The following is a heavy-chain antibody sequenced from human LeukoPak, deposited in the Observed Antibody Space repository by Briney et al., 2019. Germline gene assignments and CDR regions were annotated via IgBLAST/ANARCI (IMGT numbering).Heavy chain of an antibody. CDR3: ARGFYLNWFDP. CDR1: GGSISSGDYY. Sequence: PSETLSLTCTVSGGSISSGDYYWSWIRQPPGKGLEWIGYIYYSGSTYYNPSLKSRVTISVDTSKNQFSLKLSSVTAADTAVCYCARGFYLNWFDPWGQGTLVTVSS. V-gene: IGHV4-30-4*08. J-gene: IGHJ5*02. CDR2: IYYSGST. D-gene: IGHD2/OR15-2a*01.